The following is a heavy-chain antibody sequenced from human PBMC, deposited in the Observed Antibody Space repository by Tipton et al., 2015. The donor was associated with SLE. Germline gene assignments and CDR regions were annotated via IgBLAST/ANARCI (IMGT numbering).Heavy chain of an antibody. D-gene: IGHD6-13*01. CDR3: ARVVAAPPYGMDV. V-gene: IGHV3-23*03. J-gene: IGHJ6*02. Sequence: SLRLSCAASGFTFSSYAMSWVRQAPGKGLEWVSIIYSGGSTYYADSVKGRFTISRDNSKNTLFLQMNSLRAEDTAVYYCARVVAAPPYGMDVWGQGTTVTVSS. CDR1: GFTFSSYA. CDR2: IIYSGGST.